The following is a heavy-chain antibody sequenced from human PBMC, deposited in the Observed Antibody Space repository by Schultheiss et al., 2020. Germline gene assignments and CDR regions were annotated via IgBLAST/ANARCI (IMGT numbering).Heavy chain of an antibody. J-gene: IGHJ4*02. V-gene: IGHV3-64*02. Sequence: WGSMRLSCAASGFTFSSYAMHWVRQAPGKGLEYVSAISSNGGSTYYADSVKGRFTISRDNSKNTLYLQMNSLRAEDTAVYYCAKERELLSADYFDYWGQGTLVTVSS. CDR1: GFTFSSYA. CDR3: AKERELLSADYFDY. D-gene: IGHD1-26*01. CDR2: ISSNGGST.